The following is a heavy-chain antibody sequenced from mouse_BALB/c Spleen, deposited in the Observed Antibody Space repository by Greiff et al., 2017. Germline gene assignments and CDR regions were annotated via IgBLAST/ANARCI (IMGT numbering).Heavy chain of an antibody. CDR1: GFTFSSFG. Sequence: EVQLVESGGGLVQPGGSRKLSCAASGFTFSSFGMHWVRQAPEKGLEWVAYISSGSSTIYYADTVKGRFTISRDNPKNTLFLQMTSLRSEDTAMYYCARGEKKFAYWGQGTLVTVSA. CDR3: ARGEKKFAY. CDR2: ISSGSSTI. J-gene: IGHJ3*01. V-gene: IGHV5-17*02.